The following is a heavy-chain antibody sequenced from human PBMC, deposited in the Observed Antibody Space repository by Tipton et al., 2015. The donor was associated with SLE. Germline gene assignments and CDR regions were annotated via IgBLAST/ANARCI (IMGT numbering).Heavy chain of an antibody. V-gene: IGHV3-48*03. D-gene: IGHD5-24*01. CDR1: GFTFSTYE. J-gene: IGHJ3*02. CDR2: ISSSGSISSSGSTI. CDR3: ARQRWLQGGDAFDI. Sequence: SLRLSCAASGFTFSTYEMNWVRQAPGKGLEWVSYISSSGSISSSGSTIYYADSVKGRFTISRDNAKNSLYLQMNSLRAEDTAVYYCARQRWLQGGDAFDIWGQGTMVTVSS.